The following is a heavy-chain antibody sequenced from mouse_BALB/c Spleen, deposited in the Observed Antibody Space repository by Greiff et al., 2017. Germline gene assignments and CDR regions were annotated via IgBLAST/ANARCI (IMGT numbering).Heavy chain of an antibody. D-gene: IGHD1-2*01. Sequence: EVKLVESGGGLVQPGGSLKLSCAASGFTFSSYTMSWVRQTPEKRLEWVAYISNGGGSTYYPDSVKGRFTISRDNAKNTLYLQMSSLRSEDTAMYYCARRFPTATTSYWYFDVWGAGTTVTVSS. CDR2: ISNGGGST. V-gene: IGHV5-12-2*01. CDR1: GFTFSSYT. J-gene: IGHJ1*01. CDR3: ARRFPTATTSYWYFDV.